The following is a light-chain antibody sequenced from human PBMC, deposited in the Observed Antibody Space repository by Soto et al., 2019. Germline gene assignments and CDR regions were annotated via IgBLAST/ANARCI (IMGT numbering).Light chain of an antibody. V-gene: IGLV2-14*01. CDR1: TSDIGGHKY. Sequence: QSVLTQPASVSGSPGQSITISCTGTTSDIGGHKYVSWYQQHPDKAPKVLIFEVSNRPSGISDRFSGSKSGNTASLTISGLQAEDEADYYCASYTVRKSWVFGGGTKLTVL. CDR2: EVS. CDR3: ASYTVRKSWV. J-gene: IGLJ3*02.